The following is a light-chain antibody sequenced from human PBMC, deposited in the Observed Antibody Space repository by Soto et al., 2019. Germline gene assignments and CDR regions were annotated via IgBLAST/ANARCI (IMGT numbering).Light chain of an antibody. CDR1: SSDIGGYSY. CDR2: DVN. J-gene: IGLJ3*02. CDR3: SSHTSSSTLGV. V-gene: IGLV2-14*03. Sequence: QSALTQPASVSGSPGQSITISCTGASSDIGGYSYVSWYQQHPGKAPKLLIFDVNNRPSGVADRFSGSKSGNTASLTISGLQAEDEADYFCSSHTSSSTLGVFGGGTQLTVL.